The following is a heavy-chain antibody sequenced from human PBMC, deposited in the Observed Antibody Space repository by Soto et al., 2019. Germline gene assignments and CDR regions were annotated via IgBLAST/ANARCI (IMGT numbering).Heavy chain of an antibody. V-gene: IGHV5-51*01. D-gene: IGHD6-13*01. CDR3: ARGAYSSSWYLSYYYYGMDV. Sequence: VESLKISCKGSGYTFTTFWIGWVRQLPGKGLEWMGIIYPGDSDTRYSPSFQGQVTISADKSISTAYLQWSSLKASDTAMYYCARGAYSSSWYLSYYYYGMDVWGQGTTVTVSS. CDR1: GYTFTTFW. J-gene: IGHJ6*02. CDR2: IYPGDSDT.